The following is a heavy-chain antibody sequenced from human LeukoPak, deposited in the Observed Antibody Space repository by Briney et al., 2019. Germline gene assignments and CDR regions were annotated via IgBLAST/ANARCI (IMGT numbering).Heavy chain of an antibody. D-gene: IGHD1-26*01. V-gene: IGHV3-48*02. CDR3: ARVGGATAVTMYFEY. Sequence: AGGSLRLSCVVSGITFSGYSMIWVRQAPGKGLELLSFMTTSGNTIFYAESVKDRFTISRDNAKKSLYLQMNSLRDEDTAVYYCARVGGATAVTMYFEYWGQGTLVTVSS. J-gene: IGHJ4*02. CDR2: MTTSGNTI. CDR1: GITFSGYS.